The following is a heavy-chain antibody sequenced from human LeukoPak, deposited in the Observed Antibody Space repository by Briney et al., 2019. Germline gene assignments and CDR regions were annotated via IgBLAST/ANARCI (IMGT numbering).Heavy chain of an antibody. CDR3: ARGGYSSSSWRHAFDI. J-gene: IGHJ3*02. CDR1: GGTFSSYA. Sequence: ASVKVSCKASGGTFSSYAISWVRQAPGQGLEWMGWISAYNGNTNYAQKLQGRVTMTTDTSTSTAYMELRSLRSDDTAVYYCARGGYSSSSWRHAFDIWGQGTMVTVSS. D-gene: IGHD6-6*01. V-gene: IGHV1-18*01. CDR2: ISAYNGNT.